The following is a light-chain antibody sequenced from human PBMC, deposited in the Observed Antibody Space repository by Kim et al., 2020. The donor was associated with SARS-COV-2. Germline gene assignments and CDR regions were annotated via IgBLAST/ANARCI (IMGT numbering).Light chain of an antibody. J-gene: IGLJ2*01. CDR3: QAWYSRTVV. Sequence: SYELTQPPSVSVSPGQTASITCSGDKLGEKYACWYQQKPGQSPVLVMYENSDRPSGIPERFSGSNSGNTATLTISGTQAMDEADYYCQAWYSRTVVFGGGTQLTVL. CDR1: KLGEKY. CDR2: ENS. V-gene: IGLV3-1*01.